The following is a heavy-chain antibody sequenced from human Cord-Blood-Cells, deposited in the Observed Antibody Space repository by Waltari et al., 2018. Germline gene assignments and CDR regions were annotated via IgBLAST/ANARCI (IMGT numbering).Heavy chain of an antibody. V-gene: IGHV1-18*04. CDR1: GYTFTSYG. Sequence: QVQLVQSGAEVKKPGASVKVSCKASGYTFTSYGISWVRQAPGQGLEWMGWSRAYNGNTNDAQKLQGRVTMTADTSTSTAYMELRSLRSDDTAGYCGARGYRDIVVVPAAIRLDYWGQGTLVTVSS. CDR2: SRAYNGNT. CDR3: ARGYRDIVVVPAAIRLDY. D-gene: IGHD2-2*01. J-gene: IGHJ4*02.